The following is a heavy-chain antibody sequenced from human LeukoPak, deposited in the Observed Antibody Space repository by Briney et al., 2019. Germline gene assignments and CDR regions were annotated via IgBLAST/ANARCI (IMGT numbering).Heavy chain of an antibody. V-gene: IGHV3-21*01. CDR1: GFTFSSYS. CDR3: ARDQDSYGPSDGMDV. Sequence: PGGSLRLSCAASGFTFSSYSMNWVRQAPGKGLEWVSSISSSSSYIYYADSVKGRFTISRDNAKNSLYLQMNSLRAEDTAVYYCARDQDSYGPSDGMDVWGQGTTVTVSS. CDR2: ISSSSSYI. J-gene: IGHJ6*02. D-gene: IGHD5-18*01.